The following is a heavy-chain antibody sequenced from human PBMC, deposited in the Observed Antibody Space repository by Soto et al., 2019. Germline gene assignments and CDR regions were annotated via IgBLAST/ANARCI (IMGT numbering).Heavy chain of an antibody. V-gene: IGHV4-4*02. CDR2: IYHRVST. Sequence: QVQLQESGPGLVKPSGTLSLTCAVSGGSISSSNWWSWVRQPPGKGLEWSGEIYHRVSTNYNPSLTSRVTISVDKSKNQFALKLSSVTAADTAVYYCASCYSSSCLLWGQGTLVTVSS. CDR3: ASCYSSSCLL. CDR1: GGSISSSNW. J-gene: IGHJ4*02. D-gene: IGHD6-13*01.